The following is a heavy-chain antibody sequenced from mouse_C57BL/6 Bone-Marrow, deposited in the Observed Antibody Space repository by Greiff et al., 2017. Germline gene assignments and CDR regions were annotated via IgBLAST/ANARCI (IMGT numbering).Heavy chain of an antibody. Sequence: VQLKESGAELVRPGSSVKMSCKTSGYTFTSYGINWVKQRPGQGLEWIGYIYIGNGYTEYNEKFKCTATLTSDTSASTAYMQLSSLTSEDSASDFCARGYGSFFDYWGQGTTLTVSS. V-gene: IGHV1-58*01. D-gene: IGHD1-1*01. CDR2: IYIGNGYT. CDR1: GYTFTSYG. J-gene: IGHJ2*01. CDR3: ARGYGSFFDY.